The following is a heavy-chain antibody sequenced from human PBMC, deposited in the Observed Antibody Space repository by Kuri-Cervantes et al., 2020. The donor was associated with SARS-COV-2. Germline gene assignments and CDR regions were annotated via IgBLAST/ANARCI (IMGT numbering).Heavy chain of an antibody. Sequence: LSLTCAASGFTFSSYWMHWVRQAPGKGLVWVSRINSDGSSTSYADSLKGRFTISRDNAKNSLYLQMSSLGPEDTAVYYCARGGPTILSPFDSWGPGTLVTVSS. CDR2: INSDGSST. V-gene: IGHV3-74*01. CDR1: GFTFSSYW. J-gene: IGHJ4*02. D-gene: IGHD1-1*01. CDR3: ARGGPTILSPFDS.